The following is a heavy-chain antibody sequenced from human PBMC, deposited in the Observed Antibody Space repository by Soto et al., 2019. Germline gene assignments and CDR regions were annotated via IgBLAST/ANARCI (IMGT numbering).Heavy chain of an antibody. V-gene: IGHV1-69*13. CDR3: ARGGGPYVWFNEF. Sequence: QEQLVQSGPEVKKPGSSVKVSCKDSGGLFSSFAISWVRQAPGQGLEWLGGVIPVFGTTNYAARFQDRVTTTADESTNTAYMELSSLPSADTAMYYCARGGGPYVWFNEFWGQGTLVTASS. D-gene: IGHD3-16*01. CDR2: VIPVFGTT. CDR1: GGLFSSFA. J-gene: IGHJ4*02.